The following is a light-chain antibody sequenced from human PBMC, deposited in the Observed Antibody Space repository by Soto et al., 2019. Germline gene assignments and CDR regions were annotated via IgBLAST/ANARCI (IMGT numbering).Light chain of an antibody. J-gene: IGLJ1*01. CDR3: SSYTSSSTYV. CDR1: SRAVGGYNY. CDR2: DVS. Sequence: QSVLNQPAPVSGSPGQSITISCTGNSRAVGGYNYVSWYQQHPGKAPKLMIYDVSNRPSGVSNRFFGSKSGNTASLTISGLQAEDEADYYCSSYTSSSTYVFGTGTKVTVL. V-gene: IGLV2-14*01.